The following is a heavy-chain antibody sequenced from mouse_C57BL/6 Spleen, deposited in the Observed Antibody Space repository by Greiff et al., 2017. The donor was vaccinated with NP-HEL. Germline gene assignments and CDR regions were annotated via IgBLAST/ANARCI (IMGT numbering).Heavy chain of an antibody. CDR2: INYDGSST. V-gene: IGHV5-16*01. Sequence: EVKLVESEGGLVQPGSSMKLSCTASGFTFSDYYMAWVRQVPEKGLEWVANINYDGSSTYYLDSLKSRFIISRDNAKNILYLQMSSLKSEDTATYYCARSYYSNYDYWGQGTTLTVSS. D-gene: IGHD2-5*01. J-gene: IGHJ2*01. CDR1: GFTFSDYY. CDR3: ARSYYSNYDY.